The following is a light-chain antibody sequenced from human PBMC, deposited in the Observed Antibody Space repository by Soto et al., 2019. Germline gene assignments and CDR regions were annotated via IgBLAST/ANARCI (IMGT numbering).Light chain of an antibody. CDR3: QQRSNWPPIT. J-gene: IGKJ5*01. CDR2: DAS. V-gene: IGKV3-11*01. Sequence: EIVVTQSPATLSLSPGERATLSCRASQSVSSYSAWYQQKPGQAPRLLIYDASNRATGIPDRFSGSGSGTDFTLTISSLEPEDFAVYYCQQRSNWPPITFGQGTRLEIK. CDR1: QSVSSY.